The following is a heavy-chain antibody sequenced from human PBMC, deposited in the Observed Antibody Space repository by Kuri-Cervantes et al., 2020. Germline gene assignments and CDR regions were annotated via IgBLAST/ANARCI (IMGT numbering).Heavy chain of an antibody. Sequence: SLKISCAASGFTFDDYAMHWVRQAPGKGLEWVSGISWNSGSIGYADSVRGRFTISRDNAKNSLYLQMSSLRPEDTALYYCAKDRSSTSYFYFDYWGQGNLVTVSS. CDR2: ISWNSGSI. D-gene: IGHD2-2*01. V-gene: IGHV3-9*01. J-gene: IGHJ4*02. CDR1: GFTFDDYA. CDR3: AKDRSSTSYFYFDY.